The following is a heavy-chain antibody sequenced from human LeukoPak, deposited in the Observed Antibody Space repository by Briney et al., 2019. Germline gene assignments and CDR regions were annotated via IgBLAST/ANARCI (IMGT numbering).Heavy chain of an antibody. Sequence: GGSLRLSCAASGFTFSTHSMNWVRQAPAKGLEWVSSISSSETYRYYADSLKGRFTISRDNAKNSLYLQMNSLRAEDTAVYYCVRGEVWFDPWGQGTLVTVSA. V-gene: IGHV3-21*06. CDR3: VRGEVWFDP. J-gene: IGHJ5*02. CDR1: GFTFSTHS. D-gene: IGHD1-26*01. CDR2: ISSSETYR.